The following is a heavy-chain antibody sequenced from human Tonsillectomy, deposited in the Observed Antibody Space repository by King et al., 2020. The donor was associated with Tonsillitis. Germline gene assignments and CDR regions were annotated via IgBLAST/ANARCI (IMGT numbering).Heavy chain of an antibody. CDR2: ISFDGSNK. D-gene: IGHD4-17*01. V-gene: IGHV3-30-3*01. J-gene: IGHJ6*02. Sequence: VQLVESGGGVVQPVRSLRLSCAASGFTFSNYPMYLGRQAPGKGLEWLAFISFDGSNKYFADSVKGRFTISRENSKNTLFLQINSLRVEDTAVYYCARRDGALDYYYYGMDVWGQGTTVTVSS. CDR1: GFTFSNYP. CDR3: ARRDGALDYYYYGMDV.